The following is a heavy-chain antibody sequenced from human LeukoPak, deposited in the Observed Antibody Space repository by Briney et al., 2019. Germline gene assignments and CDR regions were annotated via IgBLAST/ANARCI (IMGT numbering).Heavy chain of an antibody. CDR1: GYTFTSYD. Sequence: ASVKVSCKASGYTFTSYDINWVRQATGQGLEWMGWMNPNSGNTGYAQNFQGRVTMTRNTSISTADMELSSLRSEDTAVYYCARSPAGGSTTKSKYNWLDPWGQGTLVTVSS. D-gene: IGHD2-15*01. J-gene: IGHJ5*02. V-gene: IGHV1-8*01. CDR2: MNPNSGNT. CDR3: ARSPAGGSTTKSKYNWLDP.